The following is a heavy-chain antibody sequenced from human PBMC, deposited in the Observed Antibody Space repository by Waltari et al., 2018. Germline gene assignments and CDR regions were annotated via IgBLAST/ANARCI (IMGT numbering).Heavy chain of an antibody. V-gene: IGHV4-59*11. CDR2: VYYSGTT. D-gene: IGHD3-10*01. J-gene: IGHJ4*02. Sequence: QVHLQESSPGLVKPSEPLSLTCSVSGDSLPSHFWSWIRQSPGKGLEWIGYVYYSGTTHYNPSLKSRVTISADTSKNQFSLNLKSVTAADTAVYYCARRLYGGDPFDSWGQGAQVTVSS. CDR3: ARRLYGGDPFDS. CDR1: GDSLPSHF.